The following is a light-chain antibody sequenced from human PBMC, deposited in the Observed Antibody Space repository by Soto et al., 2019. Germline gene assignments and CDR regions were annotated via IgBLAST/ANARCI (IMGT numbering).Light chain of an antibody. CDR1: SSDIGTYNL. CDR3: CSYAGSGTENYV. Sequence: QSVLTQPASVSGSPGQSITISCTGTSSDIGTYNLVSWYQHYPGKAPKLMIYEGIKRPSGVSNRFSGSKSGNTAFLTISGLQAEDEADYYCCSYAGSGTENYVFGRGTKVTVL. V-gene: IGLV2-23*01. J-gene: IGLJ1*01. CDR2: EGI.